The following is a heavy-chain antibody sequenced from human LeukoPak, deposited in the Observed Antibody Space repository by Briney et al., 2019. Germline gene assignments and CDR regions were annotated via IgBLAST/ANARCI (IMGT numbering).Heavy chain of an antibody. J-gene: IGHJ4*02. V-gene: IGHV4-61*01. CDR3: ARGSRGYTYG. CDR1: GASVSSGSYY. D-gene: IGHD5-18*01. CDR2: IYYSGST. Sequence: SETLSLTCTVSGASVSSGSYYWSWIRQPPGKGLEWIGYIYYSGSTNYNPSLKSRVTISVDTSKNQFSLKLSSVTAADTAVYYCARGSRGYTYGWGQGTLITVSS.